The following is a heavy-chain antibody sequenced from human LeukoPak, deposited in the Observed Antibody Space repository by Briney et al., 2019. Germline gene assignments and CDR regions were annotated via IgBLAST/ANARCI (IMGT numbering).Heavy chain of an antibody. D-gene: IGHD3-10*01. CDR2: IYHSGST. J-gene: IGHJ4*02. CDR1: GYSISSGYY. CDR3: ARHIDYGSGKIDY. V-gene: IGHV4-38-2*01. Sequence: SETLSLTCAVSGYSISSGYYWGWIRQPPGKGLEWIGSIYHSGSTYYNPSLKSRVTISVDTSKNQFSLKLSSVTAADTAVYYCARHIDYGSGKIDYWGQGTLVTVSS.